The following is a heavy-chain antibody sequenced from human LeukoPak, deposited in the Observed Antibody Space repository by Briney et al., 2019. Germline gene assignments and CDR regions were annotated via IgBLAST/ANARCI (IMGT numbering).Heavy chain of an antibody. CDR3: AKYFDWLLGAFDI. CDR1: GFTFSSYA. D-gene: IGHD3-9*01. V-gene: IGHV3-23*01. J-gene: IGHJ3*02. Sequence: PGGSLRLSCAASGFTFSSYAMSWVRQAPGKGLEWVSAISGSGGSTYYADSVKGRFTIFRDNSKNTLYLQMNSLRAEDTAVYYCAKYFDWLLGAFDIWGQGTMVTVSS. CDR2: ISGSGGST.